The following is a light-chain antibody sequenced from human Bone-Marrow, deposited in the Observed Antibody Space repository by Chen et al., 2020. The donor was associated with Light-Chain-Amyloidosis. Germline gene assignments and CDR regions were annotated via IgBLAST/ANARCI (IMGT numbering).Light chain of an antibody. J-gene: IGLJ3*02. CDR2: DDS. CDR1: NIGSTS. V-gene: IGLV3-21*02. Sequence: SYVLTQPSSVSVAPGQTATIACGGNNIGSTSVHWYQQTPGQAPLLVVYDDSDRPSGIPERLAGSNCGNTATLPISGVAAGDEADYYCQVWNRSGDRPVFGGGTKLTVL. CDR3: QVWNRSGDRPV.